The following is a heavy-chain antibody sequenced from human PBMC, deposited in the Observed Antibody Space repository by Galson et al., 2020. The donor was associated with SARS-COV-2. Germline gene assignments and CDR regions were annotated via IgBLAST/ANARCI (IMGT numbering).Heavy chain of an antibody. CDR3: ASSGGGSSWQDFDY. CDR2: IYTSGST. V-gene: IGHV4-61*02. Sequence: SETLSLTCTVPGGSISSGSYYWSWIRQPAGKGLEWIGRIYTSGSTNYNPSLKSRVTISVDTSKNQFSLKLSSVTAADTAVYYCASSGGGSSWQDFDYWGQGTLVTVSS. CDR1: GGSISSGSYY. D-gene: IGHD6-13*01. J-gene: IGHJ4*02.